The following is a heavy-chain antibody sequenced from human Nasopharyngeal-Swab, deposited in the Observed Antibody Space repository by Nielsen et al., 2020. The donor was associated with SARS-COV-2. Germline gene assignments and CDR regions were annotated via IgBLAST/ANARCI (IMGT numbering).Heavy chain of an antibody. CDR3: AKAGASIPGNWFDR. D-gene: IGHD2-21*01. CDR1: GYTFTRHA. V-gene: IGHV1-3*01. Sequence: ASVKVSCKASGYTFTRHAIHWVRQAPGQGLEWMGLITPTNGETKYSQKFQDRVTITRDTSATIVYMELSSLRSRDTAVYYCAKAGASIPGNWFDRWGQGTLVSVSS. J-gene: IGHJ5*02. CDR2: ITPTNGET.